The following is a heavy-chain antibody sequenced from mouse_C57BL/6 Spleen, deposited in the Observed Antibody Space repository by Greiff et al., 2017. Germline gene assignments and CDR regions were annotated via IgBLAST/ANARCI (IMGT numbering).Heavy chain of an antibody. CDR1: GYTFTDYY. CDR2: IDPNSGGT. CDR3: AREDY. J-gene: IGHJ2*01. Sequence: QVQLQQSGAELVKPGASVKISCKASGYTFTDYYINWVKQRPGRGLEWIGRIDPNSGGTKYNEKFKSKATLTVDKPSSTAYMQLSSLTSEDSAVYYCAREDYWGQGTTLTVSS. V-gene: IGHV1-72*01.